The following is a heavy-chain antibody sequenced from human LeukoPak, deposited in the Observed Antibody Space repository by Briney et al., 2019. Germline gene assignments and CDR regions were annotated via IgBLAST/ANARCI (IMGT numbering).Heavy chain of an antibody. CDR3: PGKKAAPYYYKIGVYFGGWD. CDR1: GFTFSGYG. D-gene: IGHD3-10*01. J-gene: IGHJ4*02. CDR2: MSGTGGRT. Sequence: PGGSLRLSCAASGFTFSGYGMSWVRQAPGKGLEWVSAMSGTGGRTYYADSVKGRFTISRDNAKNSLYLQMNSLRAEDTALYYWPGKKAAPYYYKIGVYFGGWDWGQGTLVTVS. V-gene: IGHV3-23*01.